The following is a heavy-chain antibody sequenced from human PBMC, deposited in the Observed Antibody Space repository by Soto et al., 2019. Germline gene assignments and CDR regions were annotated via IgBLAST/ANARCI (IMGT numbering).Heavy chain of an antibody. CDR3: ARVHYYDSSGFYL. Sequence: GGSLRLSCAASGFTFSSYSMNWVRQAPGKGLEWVSSISSSSSYIYYGDSVKGRFTISRDSAKNSLYLQMNSLRAEDTATYYCARVHYYDSSGFYLWGQGTLVTVSS. CDR2: ISSSSSYI. V-gene: IGHV3-21*01. CDR1: GFTFSSYS. D-gene: IGHD3-22*01. J-gene: IGHJ4*02.